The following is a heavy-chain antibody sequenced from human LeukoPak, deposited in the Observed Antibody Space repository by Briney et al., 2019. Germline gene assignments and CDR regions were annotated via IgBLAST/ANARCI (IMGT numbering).Heavy chain of an antibody. D-gene: IGHD3-9*01. J-gene: IGHJ4*02. CDR2: ISAYNDNT. V-gene: IGHV1-18*01. Sequence: ASVKVSCKASGYTFSNDGLSWGRQAPGQGLEWMGWISAYNDNTNYAQKLQGRVTMTTDTSTSTAYMELRSLRSDDTAVYYCASARAGYFDWLLNYWGQGTLVTVSS. CDR1: GYTFSNDG. CDR3: ASARAGYFDWLLNY.